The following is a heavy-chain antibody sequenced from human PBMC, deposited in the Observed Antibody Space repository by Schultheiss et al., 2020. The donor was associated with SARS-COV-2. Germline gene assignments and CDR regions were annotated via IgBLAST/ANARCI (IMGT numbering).Heavy chain of an antibody. V-gene: IGHV4-59*02. Sequence: SETLSLTCTVSGGSVSTDFWSWFRQPPGKGLEWIGYVHYSGSTDSNPSLKSRVITSVDTSKNQFSLKLSSVTAADTAVYYCARSDRRGAAAGRFDYWGQGTLVTVSS. D-gene: IGHD6-13*01. J-gene: IGHJ4*02. CDR2: VHYSGST. CDR3: ARSDRRGAAAGRFDY. CDR1: GGSVSTDF.